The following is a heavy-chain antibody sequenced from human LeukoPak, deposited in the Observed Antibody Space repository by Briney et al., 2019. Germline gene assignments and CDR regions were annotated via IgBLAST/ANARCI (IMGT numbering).Heavy chain of an antibody. J-gene: IGHJ3*02. CDR2: IFSGST. CDR3: ARADCSGGSCYAFDI. D-gene: IGHD2-15*01. CDR1: GDSISSSSYY. V-gene: IGHV4-39*07. Sequence: SETLSLTCIVSGDSISSSSYYWGWVRQPPGKGLEWIGSIFSGSTYYNPSLKSRVTISLNTSKNQLSLNLSSVTAADTAVYYCARADCSGGSCYAFDIWGQGTMVTVSS.